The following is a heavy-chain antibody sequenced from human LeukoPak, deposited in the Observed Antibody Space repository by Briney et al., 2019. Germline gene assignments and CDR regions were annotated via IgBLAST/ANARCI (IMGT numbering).Heavy chain of an antibody. CDR2: INPNSGGT. J-gene: IGHJ5*02. CDR1: GYTFIGYY. Sequence: ASVKVSCKASGYTFIGYYMHWVRQAPGQGLEWMGWINPNSGGTKYAQKFQGRVTMTRDTSISTAYMELSRLRSDDTAVYYCASEEMATSPWGQGTLVTVSS. V-gene: IGHV1-2*02. CDR3: ASEEMATSP. D-gene: IGHD5-24*01.